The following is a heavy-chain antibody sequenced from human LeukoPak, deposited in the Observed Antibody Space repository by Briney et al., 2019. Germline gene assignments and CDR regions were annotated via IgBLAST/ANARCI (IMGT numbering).Heavy chain of an antibody. V-gene: IGHV3-7*01. CDR2: IKQDGSEK. Sequence: GGSLRLSCAASGFTFSSYWMSWVRQAPGKGLEWVANIKQDGSEKYYVDSVKGRFTISRDNAKNSLYLQMNSLRAEDTAVYYCARDLSAMVFSFDYWGQGTLVTVSS. CDR3: ARDLSAMVFSFDY. D-gene: IGHD5-18*01. CDR1: GFTFSSYW. J-gene: IGHJ4*02.